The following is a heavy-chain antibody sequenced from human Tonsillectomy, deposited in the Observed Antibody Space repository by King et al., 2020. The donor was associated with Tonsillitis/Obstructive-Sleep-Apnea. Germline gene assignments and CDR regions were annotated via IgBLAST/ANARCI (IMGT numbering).Heavy chain of an antibody. D-gene: IGHD2-2*01. Sequence: VQLQQWGAGLLKPSETLSLTCAVYGGSFSGYYWSWIRQPPGKGLEWIGEINHSGSTNYNPSLKSRVTISVDTSKNQFSLKLSSLTAADTAVYYCARGREGIVVGPAAPAHNWFDPWGQGTLVTVSS. CDR1: GGSFSGYY. CDR2: INHSGST. CDR3: ARGREGIVVGPAAPAHNWFDP. V-gene: IGHV4-34*01. J-gene: IGHJ5*02.